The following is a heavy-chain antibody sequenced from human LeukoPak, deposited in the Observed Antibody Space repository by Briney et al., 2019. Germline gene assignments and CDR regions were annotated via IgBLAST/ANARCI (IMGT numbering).Heavy chain of an antibody. D-gene: IGHD3-22*01. CDR2: ISYDGSNK. Sequence: GRSLRLSCAASGFTFSSYAMHWVRQAPGKGLEWVAVISYDGSNKYYADSVKGRFTISRDNSKNTLYLQMNSLRAEDTAVYYCARIPITMIVVADDYRGQGTLVTVSS. CDR3: ARIPITMIVVADDY. V-gene: IGHV3-30-3*01. CDR1: GFTFSSYA. J-gene: IGHJ4*02.